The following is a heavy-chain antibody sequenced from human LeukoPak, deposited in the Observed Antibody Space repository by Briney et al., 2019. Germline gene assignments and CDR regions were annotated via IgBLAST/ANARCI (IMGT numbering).Heavy chain of an antibody. CDR3: AGSGWYGDY. CDR1: GGSISSSSYY. J-gene: IGHJ4*02. D-gene: IGHD6-19*01. V-gene: IGHV4-39*01. Sequence: SETLSLTCTVSGGSISSSSYYWGWIRQPPGKGLEWIGSIYYSGSTYYNPSLKSRVTISVDTSKNQFSLKLSSVTAADTAVYYCAGSGWYGDYWGQGTLVTVSP. CDR2: IYYSGST.